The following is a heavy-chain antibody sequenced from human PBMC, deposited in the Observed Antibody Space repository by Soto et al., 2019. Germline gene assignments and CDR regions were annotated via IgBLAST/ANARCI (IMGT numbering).Heavy chain of an antibody. V-gene: IGHV4-61*01. CDR3: ARGARD. J-gene: IGHJ4*02. Sequence: QVQLQESGPGLVKPSETLSLTCTVSGGSVSSGSYYWSWIRQPPGKGLEWIGYIYYSGSTNYNPSLQSRVTISVDTSKNPFSLKLSSVTAADTAVYYCARGARDWGQGTLVTVSS. CDR2: IYYSGST. CDR1: GGSVSSGSYY.